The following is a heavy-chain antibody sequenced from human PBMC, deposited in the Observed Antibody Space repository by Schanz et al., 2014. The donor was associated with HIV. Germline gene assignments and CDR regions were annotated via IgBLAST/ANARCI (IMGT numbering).Heavy chain of an antibody. J-gene: IGHJ4*02. V-gene: IGHV3-23*01. CDR1: GFNFNNYA. CDR3: AKVVRFAMVTAPYYFDS. Sequence: EVQLLESGGGLEQPGGSLRLSCAASGFNFNNYAMTWVRQAPGKGLDWVSGITGSGVSTYYADSVKGRFTISRDNSKNTLYLQMNSLRAEDTAVYYCAKVVRFAMVTAPYYFDSWGQGTLVTVSS. CDR2: ITGSGVST. D-gene: IGHD2-15*01.